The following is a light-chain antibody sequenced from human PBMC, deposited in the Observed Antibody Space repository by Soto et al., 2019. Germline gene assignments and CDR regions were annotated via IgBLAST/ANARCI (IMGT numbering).Light chain of an antibody. Sequence: DIPMTQSPSTLPASVGDRVTITCRASQSISSCLAWYRQKPGKAPKLLISHASNLETGVPSRFSGSGSGKEFPLTISSLQPDDSATYYCQQYNSYSFGQGTKVDIK. CDR3: QQYNSYS. V-gene: IGKV1-5*01. CDR2: HAS. CDR1: QSISSC. J-gene: IGKJ1*01.